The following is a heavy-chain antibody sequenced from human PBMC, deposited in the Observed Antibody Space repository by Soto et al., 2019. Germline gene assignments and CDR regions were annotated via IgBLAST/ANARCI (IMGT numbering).Heavy chain of an antibody. V-gene: IGHV4-4*02. CDR1: GGSISSSNW. J-gene: IGHJ5*02. CDR2: ISHSGST. Sequence: QVQLQESGPGLVKPSGTLSLTCAVSGGSISSSNWWNWVRQPPGKGLEWIGEISHSGSTNSNPSLKSRVTISVDKSKNQFSLLLVSVTAADTAIYYCAKRSKRISSRNYNWFDPWGQGTLVTVSS. D-gene: IGHD6-6*01. CDR3: AKRSKRISSRNYNWFDP.